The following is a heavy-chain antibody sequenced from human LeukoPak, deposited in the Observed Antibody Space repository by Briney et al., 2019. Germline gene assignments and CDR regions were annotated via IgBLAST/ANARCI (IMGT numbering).Heavy chain of an antibody. V-gene: IGHV3-23*01. D-gene: IGHD1-26*01. Sequence: GGSLRLSCAASGFTFSASAMNWVRQAPAKGLEWVSSVNGGGSSTYYADSVKGRFTISRDNSKNTLYLQMNSLRAEDTAVYYCAKDLAVGANYYFDYWGQGTLVTVSS. CDR3: AKDLAVGANYYFDY. CDR1: GFTFSASA. CDR2: VNGGGSST. J-gene: IGHJ4*02.